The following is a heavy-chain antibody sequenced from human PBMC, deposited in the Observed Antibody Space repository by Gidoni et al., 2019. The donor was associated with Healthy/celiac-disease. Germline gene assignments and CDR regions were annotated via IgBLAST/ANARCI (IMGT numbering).Heavy chain of an antibody. J-gene: IGHJ4*02. V-gene: IGHV1-2*02. CDR3: ASGIEWELFEPSWYFDY. CDR2: INPNSGGT. D-gene: IGHD1-26*01. CDR1: GYTFTGYY. Sequence: QVQLVQSGAEVKKPGASVKVSCKASGYTFTGYYMHWVRQAPGQGLEWMGWINPNSGGTNYAQKFQGRVTMTRDTSISTAYMELSRLRSDDTAVYYCASGIEWELFEPSWYFDYWGQGTLVTVSS.